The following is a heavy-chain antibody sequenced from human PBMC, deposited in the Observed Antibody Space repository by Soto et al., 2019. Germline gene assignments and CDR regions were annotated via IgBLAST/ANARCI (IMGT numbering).Heavy chain of an antibody. J-gene: IGHJ4*02. CDR2: IWYDGSNK. V-gene: IGHV3-33*01. Sequence: PGGSLRLSCAASGFTFSSYGMHWVRQAPGKGLEWVAVIWYDGSNKYYADTVKGRFTISRDNSKNTLYLQMNSLRAEDTVVYYCARDRVTGTQYYFDYWGQGTLVTVSS. CDR3: ARDRVTGTQYYFDY. D-gene: IGHD1-20*01. CDR1: GFTFSSYG.